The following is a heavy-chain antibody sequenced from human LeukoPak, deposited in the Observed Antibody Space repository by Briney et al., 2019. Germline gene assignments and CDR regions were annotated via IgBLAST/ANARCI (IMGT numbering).Heavy chain of an antibody. Sequence: GGSLRLSCAASGFTFSSYAMSWVRQAPGKGLEWVSAISGSGDATYYAESVKGRFTISRDNSKNTLYLQMNGLRAEDTALYYCAKGLETESRLDSWGQGTLVTVSS. CDR3: AKGLETESRLDS. D-gene: IGHD1-1*01. CDR1: GFTFSSYA. V-gene: IGHV3-23*01. J-gene: IGHJ4*02. CDR2: ISGSGDAT.